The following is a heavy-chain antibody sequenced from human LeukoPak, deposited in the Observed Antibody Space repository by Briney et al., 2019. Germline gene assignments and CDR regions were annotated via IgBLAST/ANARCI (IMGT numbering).Heavy chain of an antibody. CDR2: INHSGST. Sequence: SETLSLTCAVYGGSFSGYYWSWIRQPPGKGLEWIGEINHSGSTNYNPSLKSRVTISVDTSKNQFSLKLSSVTAADTAVYYCARAGSGTDSWFDPWGQGTLVTVSS. D-gene: IGHD1-26*01. CDR3: ARAGSGTDSWFDP. J-gene: IGHJ5*02. CDR1: GGSFSGYY. V-gene: IGHV4-34*01.